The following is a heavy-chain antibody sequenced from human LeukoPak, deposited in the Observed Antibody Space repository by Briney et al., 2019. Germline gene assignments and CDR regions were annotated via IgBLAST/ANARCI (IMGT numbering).Heavy chain of an antibody. CDR2: ISAYNGNT. CDR1: GYTFTSYG. D-gene: IGHD6-13*01. Sequence: ASVKVSCKASGYTFTSYGISWVRQAPGQGLEWMGWISAYNGNTNYAQKLQGRVTMTTDTSTSTAYMELRSLRSDDTAVYYCARDDPSPSYSSSWYPLVSTARFDYWGQGTLVTVSS. V-gene: IGHV1-18*01. J-gene: IGHJ4*02. CDR3: ARDDPSPSYSSSWYPLVSTARFDY.